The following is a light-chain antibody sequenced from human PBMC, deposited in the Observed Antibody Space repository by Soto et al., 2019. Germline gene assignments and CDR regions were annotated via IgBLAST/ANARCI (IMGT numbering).Light chain of an antibody. CDR1: SSDVGLYDY. CDR3: SSYTSDSSYV. Sequence: QSALTQPASVSGSPGQSITISCTGTSSDVGLYDYVSWYQQHPGKASQLMIYAVSNRPSGVSNRFSASKSGNTASLFISGLQAEDEADYYCSSYTSDSSYVFGSGTKVTV. CDR2: AVS. V-gene: IGLV2-14*01. J-gene: IGLJ1*01.